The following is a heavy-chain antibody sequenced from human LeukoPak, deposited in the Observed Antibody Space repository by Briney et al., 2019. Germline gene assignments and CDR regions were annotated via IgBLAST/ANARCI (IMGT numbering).Heavy chain of an antibody. CDR2: IRYDGSNK. V-gene: IGHV3-30*02. Sequence: GGSLRLSCAASGFTFSSYGMHWVRQAPGKGLEWVAFIRYDGSNKYYADSVKGRFTISRDNSKNTLYLQMNSLRAEDTAVYYCARESQSVSRSGNDAFDIWGQGTMVTVSS. CDR3: ARESQSVSRSGNDAFDI. J-gene: IGHJ3*02. D-gene: IGHD1-26*01. CDR1: GFTFSSYG.